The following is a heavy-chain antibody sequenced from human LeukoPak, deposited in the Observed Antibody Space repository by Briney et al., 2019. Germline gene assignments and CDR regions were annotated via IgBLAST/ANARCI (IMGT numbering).Heavy chain of an antibody. D-gene: IGHD3-10*01. CDR2: TYYRSRWFY. CDR1: GDSVSSNSAS. Sequence: SQTLSLTCAISGDSVSSNSASWNWIRQSPSRGLEWLGRTYYRSRWFYDYAGSVKSRITINPDTSKNQVSLQLNSVTPEDTAVYYCARGMGHIHGSYYFDYWGQGTLVTVSS. V-gene: IGHV6-1*01. CDR3: ARGMGHIHGSYYFDY. J-gene: IGHJ4*02.